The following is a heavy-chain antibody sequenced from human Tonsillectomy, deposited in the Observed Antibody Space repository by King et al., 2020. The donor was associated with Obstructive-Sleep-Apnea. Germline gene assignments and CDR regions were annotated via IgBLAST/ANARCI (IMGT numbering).Heavy chain of an antibody. J-gene: IGHJ4*02. Sequence: QLVKSGVEVKKPGASVKVSCKASGYTFTSYGITWVRLAPGQGLEWMGWISVYNGDTKYAQKFQGRVTMTTDTSTNTAYMELRSLRSDDTAVYYCARYAYAAVGSTDYFDYWGQGTLVTVSS. V-gene: IGHV1-18*04. CDR3: ARYAYAAVGSTDYFDY. CDR2: ISVYNGDT. CDR1: GYTFTSYG. D-gene: IGHD6-13*01.